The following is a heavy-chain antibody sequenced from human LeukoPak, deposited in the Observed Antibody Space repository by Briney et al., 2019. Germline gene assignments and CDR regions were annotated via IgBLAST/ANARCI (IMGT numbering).Heavy chain of an antibody. CDR1: GFSVSNCY. CDR3: AREVTPRGPFNI. J-gene: IGHJ3*02. CDR2: IYPGGTT. Sequence: PGGSLRLSCAVSGFSVSNCYMNWVRQAPGKGLEWVSVIYPGGTTYYTDSVKGRFTISRDSSNNTLSLQMNSLRAEDTAAYHCAREVTPRGPFNIWGQGAVVTVSS. D-gene: IGHD2-21*02. V-gene: IGHV3-66*01.